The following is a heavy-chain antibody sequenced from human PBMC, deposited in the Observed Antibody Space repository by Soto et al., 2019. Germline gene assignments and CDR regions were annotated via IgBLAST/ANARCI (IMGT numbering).Heavy chain of an antibody. CDR1: GGSISSSNW. V-gene: IGHV4-4*02. J-gene: IGHJ4*02. D-gene: IGHD6-13*01. CDR3: ARGRRSWPTYDFDR. Sequence: QVQLQESGPGLVKPSGTLSLTCAVSGGSISSSNWWSWVRQPPVKGLEWIGEIYHSGSTNHNPYHQNRVTVLVDTSKSQFSLELSSVTAADTAGYYCARGRRSWPTYDFDRWGQGTLVTVSS. CDR2: IYHSGST.